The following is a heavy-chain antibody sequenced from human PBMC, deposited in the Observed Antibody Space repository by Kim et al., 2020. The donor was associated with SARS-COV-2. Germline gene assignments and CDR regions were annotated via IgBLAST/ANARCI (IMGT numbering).Heavy chain of an antibody. V-gene: IGHV3-21*01. J-gene: IGHJ6*02. D-gene: IGHD6-19*01. Sequence: GGSLRLSCAASGFTFSSYSMNWVRQAPGKGLEWVSSISSSSSYIYYADSVKSRFTISRDNAKNSLYLQMNSLRAEDTAVYYCARVLAVAEDYYYYYYGMDVWGQGTTVTVSS. CDR3: ARVLAVAEDYYYYYYGMDV. CDR1: GFTFSSYS. CDR2: ISSSSSYI.